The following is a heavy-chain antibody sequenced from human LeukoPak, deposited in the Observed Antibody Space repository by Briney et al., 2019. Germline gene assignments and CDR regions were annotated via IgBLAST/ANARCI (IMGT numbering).Heavy chain of an antibody. D-gene: IGHD4-23*01. CDR2: IYPDDSDT. CDR1: GYTFASYW. Sequence: GESLKISCKGSGYTFASYWIGWVRQVPGKGLEWMGVIYPDDSDTRYSPSFQGQVTISADKSISTAYLQWSSLKASDTAMYYCARRAANSPFDYWGQGALVTVSS. J-gene: IGHJ4*02. V-gene: IGHV5-51*01. CDR3: ARRAANSPFDY.